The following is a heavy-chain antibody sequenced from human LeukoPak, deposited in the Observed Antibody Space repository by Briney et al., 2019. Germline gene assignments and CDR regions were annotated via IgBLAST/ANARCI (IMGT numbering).Heavy chain of an antibody. CDR3: AAGGPPGIAVAGTLDY. J-gene: IGHJ4*02. D-gene: IGHD6-19*01. V-gene: IGHV4-34*01. CDR2: INHSGGT. Sequence: SETLSLTCAVYGGSFSGYYWSWIRQPPGKGLEWIGEINHSGGTNYNPSLKSRVTISVDTSKNQFSLKLSSVTAADTAVYYCAAGGPPGIAVAGTLDYWGQGTLVTVS. CDR1: GGSFSGYY.